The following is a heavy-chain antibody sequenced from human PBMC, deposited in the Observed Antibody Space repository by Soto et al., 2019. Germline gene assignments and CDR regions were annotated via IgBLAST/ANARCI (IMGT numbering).Heavy chain of an antibody. Sequence: SETLSLTCTVSGGSISSYYWSWIRQPPGKGLEWIGYIYYSGSTNYNPSLKSRVTISVDTSKNQFSLKLSSVTAADTAVYYCARASFYDILTGYYSFDAFDIWGQGTMVTVS. CDR1: GGSISSYY. D-gene: IGHD3-9*01. CDR2: IYYSGST. J-gene: IGHJ3*02. V-gene: IGHV4-59*01. CDR3: ARASFYDILTGYYSFDAFDI.